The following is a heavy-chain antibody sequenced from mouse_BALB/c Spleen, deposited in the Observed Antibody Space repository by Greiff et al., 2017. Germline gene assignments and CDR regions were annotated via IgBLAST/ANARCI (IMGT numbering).Heavy chain of an antibody. V-gene: IGHV5-6-4*01. D-gene: IGHD2-4*01. Sequence: EVNVVESGGGLVKPGGSLKLSCAASGFTFSSYTMSWVRQTPEKRLEWVATISSGGSYTYYPDSVKGRFTISRDNAKNTLYLQMSSLKSEDTAMYYCARKDDYDDIDYWGQGTTLTVSS. CDR1: GFTFSSYT. CDR3: ARKDDYDDIDY. J-gene: IGHJ2*01. CDR2: ISSGGSYT.